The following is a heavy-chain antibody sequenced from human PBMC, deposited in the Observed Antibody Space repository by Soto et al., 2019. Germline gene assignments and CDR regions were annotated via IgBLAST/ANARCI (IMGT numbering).Heavy chain of an antibody. CDR3: ARDGQVEPVTTTLDYYYYGMDV. CDR1: GDTFSSYT. J-gene: IGHJ6*02. CDR2: IIPLLYIA. Sequence: QVQLVQSGAEVKKPGSSVKVSCQASGDTFSSYTISWVRQAPGQGLEWMGRIIPLLYIANYAHNFQGRVTVTAYKSTNTAYMEFSSLRAADTAVYYCARDGQVEPVTTTLDYYYYGMDVWGQGTTVTVSS. V-gene: IGHV1-69*08. D-gene: IGHD1-1*01.